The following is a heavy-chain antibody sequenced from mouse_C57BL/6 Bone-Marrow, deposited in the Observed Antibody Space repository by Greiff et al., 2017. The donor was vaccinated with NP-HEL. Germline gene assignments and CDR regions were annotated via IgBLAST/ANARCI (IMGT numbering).Heavy chain of an antibody. D-gene: IGHD2-5*01. Sequence: DVQLQESGGGLVKPGGSLKLSCAASGFTFSSYAMSWVRQTPEKRLEWVATISDGGSYTYYPDNVKGRFTISRDNAKNNLYLQMSHLKSEDTAMYYCARVPLYYSNYVGYFDVWGTGTTVTVSS. J-gene: IGHJ1*03. CDR2: ISDGGSYT. CDR1: GFTFSSYA. V-gene: IGHV5-4*01. CDR3: ARVPLYYSNYVGYFDV.